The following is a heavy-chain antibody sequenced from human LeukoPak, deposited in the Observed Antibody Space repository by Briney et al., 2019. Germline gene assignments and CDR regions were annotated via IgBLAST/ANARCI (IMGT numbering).Heavy chain of an antibody. D-gene: IGHD3-22*01. CDR2: IRSKAYGGTT. CDR3: TRGFYYDSSGYYYPVGYFDY. V-gene: IGHV3-49*04. CDR1: GFTFGDSA. Sequence: PGRSLRLSCTASGFTFGDSAMSWVRQAPGKGLEWVGFIRSKAYGGTTEYAASVKGRFTISRDDSKSIAYLQMNSLKTEDTAVYYCTRGFYYDSSGYYYPVGYFDYWGKGTLVTVSS. J-gene: IGHJ4*02.